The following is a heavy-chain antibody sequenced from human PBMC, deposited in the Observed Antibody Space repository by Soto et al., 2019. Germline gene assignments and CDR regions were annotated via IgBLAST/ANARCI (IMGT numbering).Heavy chain of an antibody. CDR3: ARGLTIFGVVIGY. J-gene: IGHJ4*02. CDR1: GYTFTNYV. V-gene: IGHV1-3*01. Sequence: ASVKVSCKTSGYTFTNYVVDWVRQAPGQGLEWMGWINSGNGNTKYSEKFQGRVTITRDTSASTAYMELNSLTSEDTAVYYCARGLTIFGVVIGYWGQGTLVTVSS. D-gene: IGHD3-3*01. CDR2: INSGNGNT.